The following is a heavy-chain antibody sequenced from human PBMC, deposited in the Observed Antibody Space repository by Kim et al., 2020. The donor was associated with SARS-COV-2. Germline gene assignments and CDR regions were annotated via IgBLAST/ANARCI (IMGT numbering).Heavy chain of an antibody. V-gene: IGHV1-69*02. D-gene: IGHD6-19*01. CDR3: ASRGGDSSGWIDAFDI. J-gene: IGHJ3*02. Sequence: QKFQGRVTISADKSTSTAYMELSSLRSEDTAVYYCASRGGDSSGWIDAFDIWGQGTMVTVSS.